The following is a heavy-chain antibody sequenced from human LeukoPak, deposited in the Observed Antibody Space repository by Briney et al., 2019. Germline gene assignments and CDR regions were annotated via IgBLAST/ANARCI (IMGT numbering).Heavy chain of an antibody. D-gene: IGHD6-6*01. V-gene: IGHV4-39*07. J-gene: IGHJ4*02. CDR1: RGSVNSNSYY. Sequence: PSETLSLTCTVSRGSVNSNSYYWGWIRQPPGKGLEWIGTIYYSGNTYYNPSLEGRVTISVDTSKNQFSLKLTSVTAADTAVYYCARDHEVSSSSFDYWGQGTLVTVSS. CDR2: IYYSGNT. CDR3: ARDHEVSSSSFDY.